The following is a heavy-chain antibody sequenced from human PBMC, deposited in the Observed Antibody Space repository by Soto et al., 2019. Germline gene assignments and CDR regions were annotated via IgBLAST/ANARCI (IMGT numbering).Heavy chain of an antibody. J-gene: IGHJ3*02. CDR1: GFTFSSYA. CDR2: ISGSGGST. D-gene: IGHD3-10*01. V-gene: IGHV3-23*01. CDR3: AKDLFYSGGSGSSDAFDI. Sequence: GGSLRLSCAASGFTFSSYAMSWVRQAPGKGLEWVSAISGSGGSTYYADSVKGRFTISRDNSKNTLYLQMNSLRAEDTAVYYCAKDLFYSGGSGSSDAFDIWGQGTMVTVSS.